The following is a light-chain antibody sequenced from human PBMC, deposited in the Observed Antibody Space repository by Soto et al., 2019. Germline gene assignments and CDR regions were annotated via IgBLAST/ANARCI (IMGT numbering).Light chain of an antibody. CDR1: QSILSTFNNKNQ. J-gene: IGKJ5*01. CDR3: QHYYTTPVT. CDR2: WAS. Sequence: DIVMTQSPDSLAVSLGERATIRCESSQSILSTFNNKNQIAWYQRKPGQPPKLLIYWASTREFGVPDRFSGSGSGTDFTLTVSSVQAEDVATYFCQHYYTTPVTFGQGTRLEIK. V-gene: IGKV4-1*01.